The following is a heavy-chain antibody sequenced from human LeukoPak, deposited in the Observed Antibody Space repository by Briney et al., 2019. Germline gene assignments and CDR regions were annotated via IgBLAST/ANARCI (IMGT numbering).Heavy chain of an antibody. D-gene: IGHD6-13*01. CDR1: GFTFSTYS. CDR2: ISYSSSTI. CDR3: ARDEETAAAGTFDC. J-gene: IGHJ4*02. V-gene: IGHV3-48*02. Sequence: GGSLRLSCAASGFTFSTYSMNWVRQAPGKGLEWVSYISYSSSTIYYADSVKGRFTISRDNAKNSLYLQMNSLRDEDTAVYYCARDEETAAAGTFDCWGQRTLVTVSS.